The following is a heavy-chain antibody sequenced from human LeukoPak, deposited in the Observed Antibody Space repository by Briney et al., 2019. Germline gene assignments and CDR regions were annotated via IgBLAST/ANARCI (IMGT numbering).Heavy chain of an antibody. D-gene: IGHD3-3*01. CDR2: ISGSGAGT. Sequence: GGTLRLSCAASGFTFSTYGMSWVRQAPGKGLEWVSGISGSGAGTYYADSVKGRFTISRDNAKNTLYLQMNSLRAEDTAVYYCGRGVVGLFGGQGTLVTVSS. CDR3: GRGVVGLF. V-gene: IGHV3-23*01. CDR1: GFTFSTYG. J-gene: IGHJ4*02.